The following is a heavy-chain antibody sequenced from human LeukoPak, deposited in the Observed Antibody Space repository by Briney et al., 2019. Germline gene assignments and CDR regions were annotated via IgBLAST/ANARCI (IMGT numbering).Heavy chain of an antibody. CDR2: INHSDGT. Sequence: SETLPLTCSVCGGSFIGYDWTWIRQPPRRGLVGIGEINHSDGTNYSPYLKSRVTISVDKSKTQASLKLSTVNAADTAVYYCASLARERNCFDPWGQGTLVTVSS. J-gene: IGHJ5*02. V-gene: IGHV4-34*01. CDR3: ASLARERNCFDP. CDR1: GGSFIGYD. D-gene: IGHD6-6*01.